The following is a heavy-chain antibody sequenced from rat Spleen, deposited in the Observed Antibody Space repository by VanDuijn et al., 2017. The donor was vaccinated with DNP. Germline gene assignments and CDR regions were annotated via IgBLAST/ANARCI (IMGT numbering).Heavy chain of an antibody. V-gene: IGHV5S23*01. J-gene: IGHJ4*01. D-gene: IGHD1-5*01. CDR2: ITESGGNT. CDR3: ARTGDRYNRRYAMDA. Sequence: EVQLVESGGGLVQPGRSLKLSCAASGFTFSDYNMAWIRQVPGKGLEWVASITESGGNTYYRDSVKGRFTISRDNAKNTQYLQMDSLRSEDTATYYCARTGDRYNRRYAMDAWGQGTSVTVSS. CDR1: GFTFSDYN.